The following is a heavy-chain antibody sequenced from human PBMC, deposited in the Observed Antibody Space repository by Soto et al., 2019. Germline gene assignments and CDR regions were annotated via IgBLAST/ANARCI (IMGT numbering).Heavy chain of an antibody. CDR1: GFTFSSYG. CDR3: ARDPTSPGRIQPWFDY. D-gene: IGHD5-18*01. J-gene: IGHJ4*02. CDR2: IWYDGSNK. Sequence: QGQLVESGGGVVQSGRSLRLSYAASGFTFSSYGMHWVRQAPGKGLEWVAVIWYDGSNKYYADSVKGRFTISRDNSKKTLELQMNSLRAEDKAVYFCARDPTSPGRIQPWFDYWGQGTLVTVSS. V-gene: IGHV3-33*01.